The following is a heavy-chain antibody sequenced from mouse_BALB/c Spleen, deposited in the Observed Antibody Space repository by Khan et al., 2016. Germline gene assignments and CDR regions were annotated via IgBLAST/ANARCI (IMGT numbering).Heavy chain of an antibody. D-gene: IGHD2-3*01. CDR3: ASDGGFAY. CDR2: IDPANGNT. J-gene: IGHJ3*01. Sequence: VQLQQSGAELVKPGASVKLSCTASGFNIKDTYMHWVKQRPEQGLEWIGRIDPANGNTKYDPKFQGKATITAETSSNTAYLQLSSLTSEDTAVYYCASDGGFAYWGQGTLVTVSA. V-gene: IGHV14-3*02. CDR1: GFNIKDTY.